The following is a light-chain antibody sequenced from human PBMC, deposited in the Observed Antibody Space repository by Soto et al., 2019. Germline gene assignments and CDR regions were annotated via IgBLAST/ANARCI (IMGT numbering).Light chain of an antibody. CDR3: QQYCSSLLT. CDR2: GAS. CDR1: QSVSSSY. Sequence: EIVLTQSPGTLSLSPGERATLSCRASQSVSSSYLAWYQQKTGQAPRLLIYGASSRATGIPDRFSGSGSGTDFTLTISRLETEDFAVYYCQQYCSSLLTFGGGTKVEIK. J-gene: IGKJ4*01. V-gene: IGKV3-20*01.